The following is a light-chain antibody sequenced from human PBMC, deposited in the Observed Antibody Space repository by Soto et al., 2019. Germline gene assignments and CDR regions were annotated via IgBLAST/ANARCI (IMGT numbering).Light chain of an antibody. J-gene: IGKJ4*01. CDR2: GAS. V-gene: IGKV3-20*01. CDR3: QQYGYPQLT. Sequence: EIVLKQSPGTLSLSPGETVTLSCRASQSISSNYVAWFQHKPGQAPRLLIYGASSRAPGIPERFSGSGSGTDFSLTINRLEPEDSAVFYCQQYGYPQLTFGGGTKVEIK. CDR1: QSISSNY.